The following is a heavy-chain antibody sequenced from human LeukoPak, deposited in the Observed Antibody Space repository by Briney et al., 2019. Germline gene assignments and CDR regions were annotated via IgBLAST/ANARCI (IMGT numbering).Heavy chain of an antibody. Sequence: GGSLRHSCAASGAAFSKYGMKWVRQAAGAGLEYISGISRSGDITHYADSVKGRFTISRDNVKNTLYLQMNSLRAEDTALYYCATEGFYFWGPGTQVTVSS. J-gene: IGHJ4*02. CDR3: ATEGFYF. CDR1: GAAFSKYG. V-gene: IGHV3-23*01. CDR2: ISRSGDIT.